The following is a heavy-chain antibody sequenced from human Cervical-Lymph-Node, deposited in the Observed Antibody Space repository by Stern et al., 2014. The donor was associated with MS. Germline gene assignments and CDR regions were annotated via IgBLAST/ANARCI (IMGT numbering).Heavy chain of an antibody. CDR3: ARQGCGSTSCHSIDY. Sequence: EAQLVESGAEVKKPGESLKISCKGSGYTFTNNWIAWVRQMPGKGLECMGIIYPPDSNTRYSPSFQGQVPISVDKYSNTAYLQWSSLTASDSAMYYCARQGCGSTSCHSIDYWGQGTLITVSS. CDR1: GYTFTNNW. CDR2: IYPPDSNT. J-gene: IGHJ4*02. D-gene: IGHD2-2*02. V-gene: IGHV5-51*01.